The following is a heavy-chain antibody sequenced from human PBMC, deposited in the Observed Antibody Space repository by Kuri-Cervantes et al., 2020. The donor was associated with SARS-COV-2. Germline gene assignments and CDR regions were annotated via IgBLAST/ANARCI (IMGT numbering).Heavy chain of an antibody. Sequence: SGPTLVKPTQTLTLTCTFSGFSLTSTGMCVSWIRQPPGRALEWLAFVDWDDNKYYSTSLETRLTISKDTTKHQVILTMRNMDPADTATYYCARHSSGSYCDYWGQGTPVTVSS. CDR2: VDWDDNK. D-gene: IGHD6-19*01. V-gene: IGHV2-70*01. CDR1: GFSLTSTGMC. J-gene: IGHJ4*02. CDR3: ARHSSGSYCDY.